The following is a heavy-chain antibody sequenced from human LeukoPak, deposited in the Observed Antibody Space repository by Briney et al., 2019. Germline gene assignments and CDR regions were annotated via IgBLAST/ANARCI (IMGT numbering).Heavy chain of an antibody. Sequence: GASVKVSCKASGYTFTSYDINRVRQATGQGLEWMGWMNPNSGNTGYAQKFQGRVTMTRNTSISTAYMELSSLRSEDTAVYYCARDGRFAAYEPDYWGQGTLVTVSS. V-gene: IGHV1-8*01. CDR1: GYTFTSYD. J-gene: IGHJ4*02. CDR3: ARDGRFAAYEPDY. CDR2: MNPNSGNT. D-gene: IGHD1-26*01.